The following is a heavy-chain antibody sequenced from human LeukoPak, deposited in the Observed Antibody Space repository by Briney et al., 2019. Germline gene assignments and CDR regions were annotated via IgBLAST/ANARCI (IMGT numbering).Heavy chain of an antibody. CDR1: GFTFGGSA. Sequence: GGSLRLSCAASGFTFGGSAMHWVRQASGKGLEWIGRIRTKANSYATAYAASVKGRFTISRDDSKNTAYLQMNSLKTEDTAVYYCTRRSDFDNSGYQFWGQGTLVTVSS. CDR2: IRTKANSYAT. V-gene: IGHV3-73*01. D-gene: IGHD3-22*01. J-gene: IGHJ4*02. CDR3: TRRSDFDNSGYQF.